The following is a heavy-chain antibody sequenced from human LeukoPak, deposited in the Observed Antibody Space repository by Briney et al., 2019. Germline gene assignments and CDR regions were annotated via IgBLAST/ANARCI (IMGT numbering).Heavy chain of an antibody. CDR1: GFTFSSYA. V-gene: IGHV3-30-3*01. CDR3: ARDGAPVLSAFDI. CDR2: ISYDGSNK. D-gene: IGHD1-1*01. Sequence: GGSLRLSCAASGFTFSSYAMHWVRQAPGKGLEWVAVISYDGSNKYYADSVKGRFTISRDNSKNTLYLQMNSLRADDTAVYYCARDGAPVLSAFDIWGQGTMVTVSS. J-gene: IGHJ3*02.